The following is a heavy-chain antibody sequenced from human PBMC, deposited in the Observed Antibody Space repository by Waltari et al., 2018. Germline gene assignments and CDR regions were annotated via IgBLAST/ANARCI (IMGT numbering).Heavy chain of an antibody. CDR2: ISSSSSYI. V-gene: IGHV3-21*01. CDR3: ARGVYGDYEDY. J-gene: IGHJ4*02. D-gene: IGHD4-17*01. Sequence: LQLQESGPGLVKPSETLSLTCTVPGGSISSSSYYWGWVRQAPGKGLEWVASISSSSSYIYYADAVNGLFTISRDNAKNSLYLQMNSLRAEDTAVYYCARGVYGDYEDYWGQGTLVTVSS. CDR1: GGSISSSSYY.